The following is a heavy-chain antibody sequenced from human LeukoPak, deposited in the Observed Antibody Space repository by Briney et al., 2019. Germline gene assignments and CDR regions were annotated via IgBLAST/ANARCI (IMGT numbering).Heavy chain of an antibody. D-gene: IGHD3-10*01. J-gene: IGHJ4*02. CDR2: INPRSGTT. V-gene: IGHV1-46*01. CDR3: AREVNGSED. Sequence: ASVKVSCKASGYTFTTQYIHWVRQAPGQGLEWMGVINPRSGTTSNGQNFQGRVTMTRDTSTSTVYMELSSLRSDDTAMYYCAREVNGSEDWGQGTLVTVSS. CDR1: GYTFTTQY.